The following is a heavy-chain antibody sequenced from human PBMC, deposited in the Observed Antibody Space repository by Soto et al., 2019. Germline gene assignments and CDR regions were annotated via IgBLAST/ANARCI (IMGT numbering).Heavy chain of an antibody. CDR1: GGTFSSYA. D-gene: IGHD2-15*01. CDR2: IIPIFGTA. CDR3: ARAFRCYVFDWYFDL. J-gene: IGHJ2*01. Sequence: QVQLVQSGAEVKKPGSSVKVSCKASGGTFSSYAISWVRQAPGQGLEWMGGIIPIFGTANYAQKFQGRVTITADETTSTAYMELSSLRSEDTAVYYWARAFRCYVFDWYFDLWGRGTLVTVSS. V-gene: IGHV1-69*01.